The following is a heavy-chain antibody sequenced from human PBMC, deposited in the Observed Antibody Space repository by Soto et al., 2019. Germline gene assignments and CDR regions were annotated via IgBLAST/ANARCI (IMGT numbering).Heavy chain of an antibody. J-gene: IGHJ4*02. Sequence: GGSLRLSCAASGFTFSSYAMSWVRQAPGKGLEWVSTINGLGDSTYYADSVKGRFTISRDISKNTLYLQMSSVRAEDTAIYYCTRGGYGDYVFDSWGQGTLVTVSS. D-gene: IGHD4-17*01. CDR2: INGLGDST. CDR1: GFTFSSYA. V-gene: IGHV3-23*01. CDR3: TRGGYGDYVFDS.